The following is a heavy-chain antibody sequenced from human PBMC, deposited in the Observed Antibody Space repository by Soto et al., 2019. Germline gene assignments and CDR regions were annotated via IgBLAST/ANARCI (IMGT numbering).Heavy chain of an antibody. CDR2: INAGNGNT. CDR3: ARDQYDYVWGSQNYYYYGMDV. Sequence: ASGKVSSKASGNTFTSYAMHWVRQAPGQRLEWMGWINAGNGNTKYSQKFQGRVTITRDTSASTAYMELSSLRSEDTAVYYCARDQYDYVWGSQNYYYYGMDVWGQGTTVTVSS. V-gene: IGHV1-3*01. J-gene: IGHJ6*02. CDR1: GNTFTSYA. D-gene: IGHD3-16*01.